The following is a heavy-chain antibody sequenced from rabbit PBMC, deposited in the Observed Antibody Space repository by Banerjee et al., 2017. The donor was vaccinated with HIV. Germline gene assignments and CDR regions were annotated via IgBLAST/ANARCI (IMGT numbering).Heavy chain of an antibody. CDR2: IYAGNTGNT. D-gene: IGHD8-1*01. V-gene: IGHV1S45*01. Sequence: QEQLEESGGDLVKPEGSLTLTCTASGFSFSSKYVMCWVRQAPGKGLEWIACIYAGNTGNTVYASWAKGRFTISKTSSTTVTLQMTSLTAADTATYFCAKDGGSDYDWAMDLWGPGTLVTVS. CDR1: GFSFSSKYV. CDR3: AKDGGSDYDWAMDL. J-gene: IGHJ6*01.